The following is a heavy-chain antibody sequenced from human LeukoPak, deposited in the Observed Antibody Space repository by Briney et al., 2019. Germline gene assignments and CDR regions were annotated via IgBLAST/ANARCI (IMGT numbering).Heavy chain of an antibody. Sequence: GGSLRLSCAASGFTFSSYGMHWVRQAPGKGLEWVAVISYDGSDKYYADSVKGRFTISRDNSKNTLYLQINSLRAEDTAVYYCAKDHGWEPDGSGEYYFYYFMDVWGKGTTVTISS. V-gene: IGHV3-30*18. CDR2: ISYDGSDK. D-gene: IGHD1-26*01. CDR1: GFTFSSYG. J-gene: IGHJ6*03. CDR3: AKDHGWEPDGSGEYYFYYFMDV.